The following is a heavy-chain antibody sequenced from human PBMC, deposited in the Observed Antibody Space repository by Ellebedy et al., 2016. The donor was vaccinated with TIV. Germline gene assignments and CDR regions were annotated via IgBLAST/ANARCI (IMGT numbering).Heavy chain of an antibody. CDR1: GYTFTSYY. J-gene: IGHJ6*03. Sequence: ASVKVSCKASGYTFTSYYMHWVRQAPGQGLEWMGIINPSGGSTSYAQKLQGRVTMTTDTSTSTAYMELSSLRSEDTAVYYCARDQVQYYYYYMDVWGKGTTVTVSS. V-gene: IGHV1-46*01. D-gene: IGHD3-10*01. CDR2: INPSGGST. CDR3: ARDQVQYYYYYMDV.